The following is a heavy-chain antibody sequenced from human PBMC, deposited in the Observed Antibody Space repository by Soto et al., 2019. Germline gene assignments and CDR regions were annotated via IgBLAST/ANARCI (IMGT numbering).Heavy chain of an antibody. Sequence: QVQLQESGPGLVKPSQTLSLTCTVSGGSISSGGYYWSWIRQHPGKGLEWIGYIYYSGSTYYNPSLQSPVTISVDTSKNQFALELSSVTAADTAVYYCARATPEGPTMIVVHWFGPWGQGTLVTVSS. D-gene: IGHD3-22*01. CDR1: GGSISSGGYY. CDR3: ARATPEGPTMIVVHWFGP. CDR2: IYYSGST. J-gene: IGHJ5*02. V-gene: IGHV4-31*01.